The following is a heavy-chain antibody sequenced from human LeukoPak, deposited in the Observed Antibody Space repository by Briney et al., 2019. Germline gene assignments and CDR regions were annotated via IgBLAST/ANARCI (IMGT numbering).Heavy chain of an antibody. CDR3: AREQGQVPGPLVVAGTYYFDY. V-gene: IGHV1-46*01. CDR1: GYTFTTNH. D-gene: IGHD2-15*01. CDR2: VNPSGRST. J-gene: IGHJ4*02. Sequence: ASVKVSFKASGYTFTTNHIHWVRQAPGQGLEWMGIVNPSGRSTNYAHKFQGRVTMTSDTSTSTVYMELSSLRSEDTAVYYCAREQGQVPGPLVVAGTYYFDYWGQGTLVTVSS.